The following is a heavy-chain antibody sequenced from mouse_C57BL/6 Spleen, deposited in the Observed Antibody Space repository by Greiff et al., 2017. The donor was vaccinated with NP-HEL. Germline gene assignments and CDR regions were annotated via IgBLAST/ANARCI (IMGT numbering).Heavy chain of an antibody. J-gene: IGHJ2*01. D-gene: IGHD1-1*01. CDR2: INPSTGGT. V-gene: IGHV1-42*01. Sequence: LVDSGPELVKPGASVKISCKASGYSFTGYYMNWVKQSPEKSLEWIGEINPSTGGTTYNQKFKAKATLTVDKSSSTAYMQLKSLTSEDSAVYYCASGSSYGGYFDYWGQGTTLTVSS. CDR1: GYSFTGYY. CDR3: ASGSSYGGYFDY.